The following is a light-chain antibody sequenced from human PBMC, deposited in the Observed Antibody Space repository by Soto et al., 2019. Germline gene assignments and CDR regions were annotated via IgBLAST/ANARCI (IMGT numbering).Light chain of an antibody. CDR3: GTWDTSLSTLL. J-gene: IGLJ2*01. CDR1: NSNIGKNY. CDR2: DNT. Sequence: QSVLTQPPSMSAAPGQKVTISCSGSNSNIGKNYVSWYQQPPGAAPKLLIYDNTERPSGIPDRFSGSKSGTSATLAITGLQTGDEADYYCGTWDTSLSTLLFGGGTKVTVL. V-gene: IGLV1-51*01.